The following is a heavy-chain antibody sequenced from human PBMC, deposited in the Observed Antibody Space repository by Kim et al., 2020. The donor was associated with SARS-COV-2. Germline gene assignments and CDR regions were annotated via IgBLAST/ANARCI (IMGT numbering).Heavy chain of an antibody. J-gene: IGHJ5*02. D-gene: IGHD2-15*01. CDR1: GYTFTSYY. V-gene: IGHV1-46*01. CDR3: ARGSSIVVVVAATQEYWFDP. CDR2: INPSGGST. Sequence: ASVKVSCKASGYTFTSYYMHWVRQAPGQGLEWMGIINPSGGSTSYAQKFQGRVTMTRDTSTSTVYMELSSLRSEDTAVYYCARGSSIVVVVAATQEYWFDPWGQGSLVNVSS.